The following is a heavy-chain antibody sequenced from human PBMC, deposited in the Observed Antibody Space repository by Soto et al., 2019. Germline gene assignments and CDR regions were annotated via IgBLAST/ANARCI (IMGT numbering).Heavy chain of an antibody. Sequence: PGESLKISCQGSGYSFTTHWTTWVRQTPGKGLEWMGRIDPSDSYTNYSPSFQGHVTISADKSISTAYLQWSSLKASDTAMYYCARQNAIFGVVTLDYWGQGTLVTVSS. J-gene: IGHJ4*02. V-gene: IGHV5-10-1*01. CDR3: ARQNAIFGVVTLDY. CDR1: GYSFTTHW. D-gene: IGHD3-3*01. CDR2: IDPSDSYT.